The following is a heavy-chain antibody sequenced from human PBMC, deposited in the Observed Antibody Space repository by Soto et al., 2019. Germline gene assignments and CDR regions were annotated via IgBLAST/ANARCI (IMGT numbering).Heavy chain of an antibody. CDR1: GASVSSYY. Sequence: SETLSLTCSVSGASVSSYYWSWFRQPVGKGLEWIGRIHSSGNLNYNPSLESRVTMSLDTSKNQFSLRLSSLTAADTALYLCARDVGKNYWGQGNRVTV. CDR2: IHSSGNL. CDR3: ARDVGKNY. D-gene: IGHD3-10*01. V-gene: IGHV4-4*07. J-gene: IGHJ4*02.